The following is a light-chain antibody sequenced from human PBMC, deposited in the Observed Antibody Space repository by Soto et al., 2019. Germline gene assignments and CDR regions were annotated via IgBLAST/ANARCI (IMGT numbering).Light chain of an antibody. CDR3: QHYSIRPLT. J-gene: IGKJ4*01. CDR1: QSVYRN. CDR2: DAS. V-gene: IGKV3-15*01. Sequence: EIVMTQSPATLSVSPGERATLSCRASQSVYRNLAWYQQNPGRAHRLLIYDASTRATGIPARFSGSVSEPEFPLTLCSLRSEDFAVVYCQHYSIRPLTLGGGTKVEIK.